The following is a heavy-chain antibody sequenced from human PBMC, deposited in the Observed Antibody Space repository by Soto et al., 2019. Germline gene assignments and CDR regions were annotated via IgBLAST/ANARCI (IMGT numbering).Heavy chain of an antibody. D-gene: IGHD3-22*01. CDR3: ERLSSGRGFDS. CDR1: GFTVSSYG. CDR2: IWYDGSDK. Sequence: QVQLVASGGGVVQPGRSLRLSCAASGFTVSSYGMHWVRQAPGKGLEWVAVIWYDGSDKYYADSVKGRFTISRDNSKNTLYLLMNSLRAEATALYYCERLSSGRGFDSWGQGTLVTVSS. J-gene: IGHJ4*02. V-gene: IGHV3-33*01.